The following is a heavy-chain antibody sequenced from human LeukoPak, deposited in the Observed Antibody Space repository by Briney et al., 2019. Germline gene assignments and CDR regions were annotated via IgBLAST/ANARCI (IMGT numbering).Heavy chain of an antibody. V-gene: IGHV1-18*04. Sequence: ASVKVSCKASGDTFTRNNIHWVRQAPGQGLEWMGWISAYNGNTNYAQKLQGRVTMTTDTSTSTAYMELRSLRSDDTAVYYCARDAYYYDSSGYYYDGYFDYWGQGTLVTVSS. CDR3: ARDAYYYDSSGYYYDGYFDY. D-gene: IGHD3-22*01. CDR1: GDTFTRNN. CDR2: ISAYNGNT. J-gene: IGHJ4*02.